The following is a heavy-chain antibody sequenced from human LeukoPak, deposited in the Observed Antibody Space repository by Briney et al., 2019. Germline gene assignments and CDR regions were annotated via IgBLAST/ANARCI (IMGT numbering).Heavy chain of an antibody. D-gene: IGHD3-10*01. CDR3: ARGLITMVRGVIRLIDY. CDR2: MNPNSGNT. V-gene: IGHV1-8*01. Sequence: GASVKVSSKASGYTFTSYDINWVRQATGQGLEWMGWMNPNSGNTGYAQKFQGRVTMTRNTSISTAYMELSSLRSEDTAVYYCARGLITMVRGVIRLIDYWGQGTLVTVSS. J-gene: IGHJ4*02. CDR1: GYTFTSYD.